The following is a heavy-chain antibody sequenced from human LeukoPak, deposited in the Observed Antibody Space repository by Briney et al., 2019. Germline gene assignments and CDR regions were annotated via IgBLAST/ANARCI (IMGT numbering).Heavy chain of an antibody. D-gene: IGHD6-13*01. V-gene: IGHV1-69*04. Sequence: SVKVSCKASGYTFTSYYMHWVRQAPGQGLEWMGRIIPILGIANYAQKFQGRVTITADKSTSTAYMELSSLRSEDTAVYYCARGVTMYSSSWDAFDIWGQGTMITVSS. J-gene: IGHJ3*02. CDR1: GYTFTSYY. CDR2: IIPILGIA. CDR3: ARGVTMYSSSWDAFDI.